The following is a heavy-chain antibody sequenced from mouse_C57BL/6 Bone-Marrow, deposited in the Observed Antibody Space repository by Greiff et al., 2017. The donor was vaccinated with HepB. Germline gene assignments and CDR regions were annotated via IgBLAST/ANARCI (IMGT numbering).Heavy chain of an antibody. J-gene: IGHJ2*01. Sequence: QVQLQQSGAELVKPGASVKISCKASGYAFSSYWLNWVKQRPGKGLEWIGQIYPGDGDTNYNGKFKGKATLTADKSSSTAYMQLGSLTSEDSAVYFCARPTGRGYFDYWGQGTTLTVSS. CDR1: GYAFSSYW. CDR3: ARPTGRGYFDY. D-gene: IGHD4-1*02. V-gene: IGHV1-80*01. CDR2: IYPGDGDT.